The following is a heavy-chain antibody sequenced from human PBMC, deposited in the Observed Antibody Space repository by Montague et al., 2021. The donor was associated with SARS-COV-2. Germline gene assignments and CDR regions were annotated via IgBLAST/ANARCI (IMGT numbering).Heavy chain of an antibody. CDR3: ARSLFSSGSF. D-gene: IGHD3-10*01. CDR1: GFTFSNYW. Sequence: SLRLSCAASGFTFSNYWVNWARQAPGKGLEWVASLKPDGSGQHYVDSVKGRFTTSRDNAKKSLYLQMNSLRVDDPAVYYCARSLFSSGSFWGRGTLVTVSS. J-gene: IGHJ4*02. V-gene: IGHV3-7*01. CDR2: LKPDGSGQ.